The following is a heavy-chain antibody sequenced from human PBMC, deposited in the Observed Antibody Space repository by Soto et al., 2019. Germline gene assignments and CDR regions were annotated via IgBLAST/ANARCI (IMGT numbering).Heavy chain of an antibody. CDR1: GGSISSGGYY. CDR3: ARGVREMATIRYAFDI. J-gene: IGHJ3*02. D-gene: IGHD5-12*01. CDR2: IYYSGST. Sequence: QVQLQESGPGLVKPSQTLSLTCTVSGGSISSGGYYWSWIRQHPGKGLEWIGYIYYSGSTYYSPSLKSRVTISVDTSKNQFSLKLSSVTAADTAVYYCARGVREMATIRYAFDIWGQGTMVTVSS. V-gene: IGHV4-31*03.